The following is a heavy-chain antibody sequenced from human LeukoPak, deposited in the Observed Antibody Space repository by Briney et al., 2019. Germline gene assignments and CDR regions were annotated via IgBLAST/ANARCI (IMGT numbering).Heavy chain of an antibody. Sequence: GGSLRLSCTASGFTFGDYAMSWVRQAPGKGLEWVGFIRSKAYGGTTEYAASVKGRFTISRDDSKSIAYLQMNSLKTEDTAVYYCTRGGPKDDYFDYWGQGTLVTVSS. CDR3: TRGGPKDDYFDY. D-gene: IGHD2-15*01. CDR1: GFTFGDYA. V-gene: IGHV3-49*04. CDR2: IRSKAYGGTT. J-gene: IGHJ4*02.